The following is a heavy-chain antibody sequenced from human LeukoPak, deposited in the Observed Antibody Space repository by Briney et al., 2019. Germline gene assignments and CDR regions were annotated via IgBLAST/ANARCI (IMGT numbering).Heavy chain of an antibody. CDR1: GGSISSGGYY. D-gene: IGHD5-18*01. CDR2: IYYSGST. Sequence: SQTLSLTCTVSGGSISSGGYYWSWIRQRPGKGLEWIGYIYYSGSTYYNPSLKSRVTISVDTSKNQFSLKLSSVTVADTAVYYCAREKRDTDMVLYYYYGMDVWGKGTTVTVSS. J-gene: IGHJ6*04. V-gene: IGHV4-31*03. CDR3: AREKRDTDMVLYYYYGMDV.